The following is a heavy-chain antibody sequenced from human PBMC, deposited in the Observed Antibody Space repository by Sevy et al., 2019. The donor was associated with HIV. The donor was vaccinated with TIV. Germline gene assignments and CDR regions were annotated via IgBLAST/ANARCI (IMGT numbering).Heavy chain of an antibody. V-gene: IGHV3-7*01. Sequence: GGSLRLSCAASGFTFNTYWMSWVRQSPERGLEWVANINLDGSEKFYGDSVKGRFTLSRDNTKNLLFLQMNSLRGEDTAMYFCARNNAGGNPWVHWGQGTLVTVSS. CDR1: GFTFNTYW. J-gene: IGHJ4*02. CDR2: INLDGSEK. D-gene: IGHD1-1*01. CDR3: ARNNAGGNPWVH.